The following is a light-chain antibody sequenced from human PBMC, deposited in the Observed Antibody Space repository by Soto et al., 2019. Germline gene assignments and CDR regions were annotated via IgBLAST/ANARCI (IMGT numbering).Light chain of an antibody. CDR2: AAS. CDR1: QSISNY. Sequence: DIQMTQSPTSLSASVGDRVTITSRASQSISNYLNWYQQKPRKAPKVLIYAASTLQSGVPSRFSGSGSGTEFTLTISCLQPEDFATYYCQQNYNTATFGQGTKVDIK. CDR3: QQNYNTAT. J-gene: IGKJ2*01. V-gene: IGKV1-39*01.